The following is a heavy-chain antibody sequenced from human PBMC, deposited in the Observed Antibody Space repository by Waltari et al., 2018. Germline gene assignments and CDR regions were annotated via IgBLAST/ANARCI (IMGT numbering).Heavy chain of an antibody. Sequence: VQLVESGGGLVRPGTSLRLSCVAAGVTFSSYEMNWVRLDPGKGLECISYLLGPFTTFSFADSLKCRFPISRDNAKNSLYLQMNSLRAEDTALYYCARGVINIGTYDVDAFDIWGQGTMVTVSS. V-gene: IGHV3-48*03. CDR1: GVTFSSYE. J-gene: IGHJ3*02. D-gene: IGHD3-10*01. CDR3: ARGVINIGTYDVDAFDI. CDR2: LLGPFTTF.